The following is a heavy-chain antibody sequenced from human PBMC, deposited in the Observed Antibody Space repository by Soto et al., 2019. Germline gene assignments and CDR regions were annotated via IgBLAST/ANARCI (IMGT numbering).Heavy chain of an antibody. CDR1: GDSMTKYY. Sequence: QVQLQESGPGLVKPSETLSLTCTVSGDSMTKYYWSWIRQPAGKGLEWIGRIYTSGSTNYNPSLKSRVTMSIDTSNNHFSLKLKSVTAADTAVYYCARTVGAAYYFVFWGQGALVIVSS. J-gene: IGHJ4*02. D-gene: IGHD1-26*01. V-gene: IGHV4-4*07. CDR2: IYTSGST. CDR3: ARTVGAAYYFVF.